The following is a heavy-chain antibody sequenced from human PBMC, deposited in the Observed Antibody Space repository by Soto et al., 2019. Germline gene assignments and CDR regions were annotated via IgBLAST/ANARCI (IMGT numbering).Heavy chain of an antibody. D-gene: IGHD2-2*01. CDR3: ATVSSTSKNWFDP. CDR1: GYTLTELS. CDR2: FDPEDGET. Sequence: ASVKVSCNVSGYTLTELSMHWVRQAPGKGLEWMGGFDPEDGETIYAQKFQGRVTMTEDTSTDTAYMELSSLRSEDTAVYYCATVSSTSKNWFDPWGQGTLVTVSS. J-gene: IGHJ5*02. V-gene: IGHV1-24*01.